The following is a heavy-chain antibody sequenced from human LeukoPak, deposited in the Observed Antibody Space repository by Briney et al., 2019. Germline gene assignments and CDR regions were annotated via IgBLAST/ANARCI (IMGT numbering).Heavy chain of an antibody. D-gene: IGHD2/OR15-2a*01. CDR1: EYDFANYW. CDR3: ARRRYFDTYLYP. V-gene: IGHV5-51*01. J-gene: IGHJ5*02. CDR2: VYPAGSII. Sequence: GESLKISCKGPEYDFANYWIGWVRQMPGRGLEWMGIVYPAGSIIHYSPSFQGQVTISVDRSVSTAYLQWTSLKASDSAMYFCARRRYFDTYLYPWGQGTLATVSS.